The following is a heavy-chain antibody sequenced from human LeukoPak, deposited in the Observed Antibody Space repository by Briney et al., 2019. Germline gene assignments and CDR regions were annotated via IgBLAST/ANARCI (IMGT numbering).Heavy chain of an antibody. Sequence: SETLSLTSAVSGDSISSIDWWSWAPQPPARGLGWIEPIYDSGGTNYKASVESRVTILVDKSKNPLYLDLTCVTAADTAVYFCVGNWYCALDHWGQGTLVTVAS. CDR3: VGNWYCALDH. D-gene: IGHD2-8*02. CDR1: GDSISSIDW. J-gene: IGHJ4*02. V-gene: IGHV4-4*02. CDR2: IYDSGGT.